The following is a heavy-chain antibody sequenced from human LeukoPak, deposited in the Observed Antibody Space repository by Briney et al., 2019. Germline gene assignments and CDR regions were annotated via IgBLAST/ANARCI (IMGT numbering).Heavy chain of an antibody. J-gene: IGHJ4*02. CDR2: IRYNGSNK. CDR1: GFTFSSYG. V-gene: IGHV3-30*02. Sequence: GGSLRLSCAASGFTFSSYGMHWVRQAPGKGLEWVAFIRYNGSNKYYAGSVKGRFTISRDNSKNTLYLQMNSLRAEDTAVYYCAKDQLGEELLGDYWGQGTLVTVSS. D-gene: IGHD1-26*01. CDR3: AKDQLGEELLGDY.